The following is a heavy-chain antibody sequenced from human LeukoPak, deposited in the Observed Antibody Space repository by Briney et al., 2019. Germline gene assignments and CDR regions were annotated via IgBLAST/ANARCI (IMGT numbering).Heavy chain of an antibody. CDR1: GFTFSSHW. J-gene: IGHJ6*02. V-gene: IGHV3-7*01. D-gene: IGHD3-3*01. Sequence: GGSLRLSCAASGFTFSSHWISWVRQAPGKGLEWVAHINQDGSQKYYVDSVEGRFAISRDNAKNSLFLQMYSLRAEDTAVYYCARDRYDFWSGYFNYYYGMDVWGQGTTVTVSS. CDR3: ARDRYDFWSGYFNYYYGMDV. CDR2: INQDGSQK.